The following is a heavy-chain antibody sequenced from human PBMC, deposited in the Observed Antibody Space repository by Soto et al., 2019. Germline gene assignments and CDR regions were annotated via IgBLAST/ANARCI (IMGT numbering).Heavy chain of an antibody. Sequence: EVQLVESGEGLVQPGRSLRLSCAASGFTFDDYAMHWVRQAPGKGLEWVSGISWNSGSIGYADSVKGRFTISRDNAKNSLYLQMNSLRAEDTALYYCAKLLAVAGTPYYYYYGMDVWGQGTTVTVSS. J-gene: IGHJ6*02. D-gene: IGHD6-19*01. CDR3: AKLLAVAGTPYYYYYGMDV. CDR2: ISWNSGSI. V-gene: IGHV3-9*01. CDR1: GFTFDDYA.